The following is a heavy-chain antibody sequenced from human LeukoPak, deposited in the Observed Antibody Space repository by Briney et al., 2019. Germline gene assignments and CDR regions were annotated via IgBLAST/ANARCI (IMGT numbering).Heavy chain of an antibody. J-gene: IGHJ4*02. CDR1: GGSISSSSYY. CDR2: IYYSGST. CDR3: ARHDGSGWYVYFDY. Sequence: PSETLSLTCTVSGGSISSSSYYWGWIRQPPGTGLEWIGSIYYSGSTYYNPSLKSRVTISVDTSKNQFSLKLSSVTAADTAVYYCARHDGSGWYVYFDYWGQGTLVTVSS. V-gene: IGHV4-39*01. D-gene: IGHD6-19*01.